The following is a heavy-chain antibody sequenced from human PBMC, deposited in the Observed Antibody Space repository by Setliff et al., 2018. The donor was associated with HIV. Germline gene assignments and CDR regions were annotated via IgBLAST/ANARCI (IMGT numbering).Heavy chain of an antibody. Sequence: GESLKISCKGSGYSFTIYWIAWVRQMPGKGLEWMGIIYPGDSDTRYSPSFQGQVTMSVDTSVSTAYLEWSSLKASDTAIYFCARHGSMVPGLDPWGQGTLVTVSS. J-gene: IGHJ5*02. V-gene: IGHV5-51*01. D-gene: IGHD2-21*02. CDR3: ARHGSMVPGLDP. CDR1: GYSFTIYW. CDR2: IYPGDSDT.